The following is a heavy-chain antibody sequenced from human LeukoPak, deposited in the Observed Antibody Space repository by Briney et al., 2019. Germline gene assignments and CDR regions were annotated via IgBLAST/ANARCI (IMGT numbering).Heavy chain of an antibody. Sequence: ASVKVSCKASGGTFSSYAISWVRQAPGQGLEWMGRIIPILGIANYAQKFQGRVTITADKSTSTAYMELSSLRSEDTAVYYCARDYGAAAISAEDDAFDIWGQGTMVTVSS. CDR1: GGTFSSYA. CDR2: IIPILGIA. V-gene: IGHV1-69*04. CDR3: ARDYGAAAISAEDDAFDI. D-gene: IGHD6-13*01. J-gene: IGHJ3*02.